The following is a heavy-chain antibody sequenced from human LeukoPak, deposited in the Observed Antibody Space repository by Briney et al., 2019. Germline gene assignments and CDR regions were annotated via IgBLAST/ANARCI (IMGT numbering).Heavy chain of an antibody. V-gene: IGHV3-33*01. CDR1: GFTFSSYG. CDR2: IWYDGSNK. D-gene: IGHD1-26*01. J-gene: IGHJ6*02. CDR3: ARTSGGYSGFYGMDV. Sequence: GGSLRLSCAASGFTFSSYGMHWVRQAPGKGLEWVAVIWYDGSNKYYADSVKGRFTISRDNSKNTLYLQMNSLRAEDTAVYYCARTSGGYSGFYGMDVWGQGTTVTVSS.